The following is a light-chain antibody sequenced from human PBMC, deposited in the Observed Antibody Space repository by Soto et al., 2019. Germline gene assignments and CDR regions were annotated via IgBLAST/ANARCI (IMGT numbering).Light chain of an antibody. V-gene: IGKV3-20*01. CDR1: QSVSSY. Sequence: EIVLTQSPATLSLSPGERATLSCRASQSVSSYLAWYQQKPGQAPRLLIYGASSRAAGIPDRFSGSGSGTAFTLTISRLEPEDVAVYYCQQYGSSPWTFGQGTKVEIK. CDR2: GAS. J-gene: IGKJ1*01. CDR3: QQYGSSPWT.